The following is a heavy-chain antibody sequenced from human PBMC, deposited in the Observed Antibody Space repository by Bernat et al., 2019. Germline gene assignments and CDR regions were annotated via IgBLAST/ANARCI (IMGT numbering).Heavy chain of an antibody. D-gene: IGHD3-22*01. CDR2: IYYSGST. CDR1: GGSISSGDYY. Sequence: QVQLQESGPGLVKPSQTLSLTCTVSGGSISSGDYYWSWIRQPPGKGLEWIGYIYYSGSTYYNPSLKSRVTISVDTSKNQFSLKLSSVTAADTAVYYCARGPHPSRGYYSSSYWFDPWGRGTLVTVSS. J-gene: IGHJ5*02. V-gene: IGHV4-30-4*01. CDR3: ARGPHPSRGYYSSSYWFDP.